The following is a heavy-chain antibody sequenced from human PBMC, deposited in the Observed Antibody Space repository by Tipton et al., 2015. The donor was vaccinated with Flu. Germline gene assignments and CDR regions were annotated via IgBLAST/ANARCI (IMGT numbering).Heavy chain of an antibody. Sequence: SLRLSCAASGFTFSNFHMYWVRQAPGKGLEWVSSISVDGSTTYYADSVKGRFTVSRDNSKNTLNLQMSSLRAEDTAIYYCVRVNIDPINWYEWFAPWGQGTLVTVSS. D-gene: IGHD1-1*01. CDR1: GFTFSNFH. J-gene: IGHJ5*02. V-gene: IGHV3-30*03. CDR3: VRVNIDPINWYEWFAP. CDR2: ISVDGSTT.